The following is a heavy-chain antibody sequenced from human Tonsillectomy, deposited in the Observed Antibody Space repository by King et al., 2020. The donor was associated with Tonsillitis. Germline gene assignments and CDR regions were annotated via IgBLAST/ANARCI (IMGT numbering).Heavy chain of an antibody. D-gene: IGHD6-13*01. CDR2: IYPGDSDT. J-gene: IGHJ5*02. CDR3: ARHGPYSSSPREGWFDH. CDR1: GYTFTSYW. Sequence: VQLVESGAEVKKPGESLRISCKGSGYTFTSYWIGWVRQMPGKGLEYMGIIYPGDSDTRYSPSFQGQVTISADKAISTAYLQWSSLKASDTAMYYCARHGPYSSSPREGWFDHWGQGTLVTVSS. V-gene: IGHV5-51*01.